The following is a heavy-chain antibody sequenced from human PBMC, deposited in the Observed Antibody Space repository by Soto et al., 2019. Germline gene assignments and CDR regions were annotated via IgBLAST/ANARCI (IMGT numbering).Heavy chain of an antibody. J-gene: IGHJ4*02. V-gene: IGHV1-3*01. CDR2: INAGNGNT. D-gene: IGHD5-18*01. CDR3: ARVPGIQLWVPYDY. CDR1: GYTFTRYA. Sequence: ASVKVSCKASGYTFTRYAMHCVVQSPVQRLEWMGCINAGNGNTKYSQKFQGRVTITRDTSASTAYMELSSLRSEDTAVYYCARVPGIQLWVPYDYWGQGTLVTVSS.